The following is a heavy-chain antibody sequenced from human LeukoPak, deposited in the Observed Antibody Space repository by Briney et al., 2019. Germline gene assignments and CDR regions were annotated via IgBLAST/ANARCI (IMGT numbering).Heavy chain of an antibody. CDR1: GGSISSSSYY. CDR2: IYYSGST. V-gene: IGHV4-39*07. Sequence: SETLSLTCTVSGGSISSSSYYWGWIRQPPGKGLEWIGSIYYSGSTYYNPSLKSRVTISVDTSKNQFSLKLSSVTAADTAVYYCARVQITMVRGDLFDPWGQGTLVTVSS. D-gene: IGHD3-10*01. J-gene: IGHJ5*02. CDR3: ARVQITMVRGDLFDP.